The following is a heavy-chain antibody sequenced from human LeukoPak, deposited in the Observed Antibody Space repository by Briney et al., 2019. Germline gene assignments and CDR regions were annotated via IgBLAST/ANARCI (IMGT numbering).Heavy chain of an antibody. D-gene: IGHD3-3*01. CDR3: VRGARSAYNYFDY. V-gene: IGHV3-9*01. CDR1: GFDFADQA. J-gene: IGHJ4*02. CDR2: VSWNSNEI. Sequence: PGRSLRLSCVASGFDFADQAMHWVRQAPGKGLEWVSGVSWNSNEIIYADSVTGRFTISRDNAKNSLYMQMNSLRAEDTAMYYCVRGARSAYNYFDYWGQGTLVTVSS.